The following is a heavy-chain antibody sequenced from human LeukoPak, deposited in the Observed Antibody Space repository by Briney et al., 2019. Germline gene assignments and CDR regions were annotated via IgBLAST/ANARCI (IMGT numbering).Heavy chain of an antibody. CDR1: GFAFRNYW. CDR2: IKQDGSEI. J-gene: IGHJ4*02. V-gene: IGHV3-7*01. D-gene: IGHD2-2*01. CDR3: ARDCSRASCYADY. Sequence: GGSLRLSCEVSGFAFRNYWMSWVRQAPGKGLEWVATIKQDGSEIYYVDSVKGRFTISRDNAKNSLYLHMNSLRAEDTAVYYCARDCSRASCYADYWGQGTQVTVSS.